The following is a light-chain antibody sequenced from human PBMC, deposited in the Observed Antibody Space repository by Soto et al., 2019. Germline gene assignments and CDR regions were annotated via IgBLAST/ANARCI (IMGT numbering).Light chain of an antibody. CDR3: QQGRNWPLS. J-gene: IGKJ2*01. CDR2: SAS. Sequence: EIVMTQSPATLSVSPGERATLSCRASQSISTELAWYQQKPGQPPRLLIYSASTRATGVPARFTGSGSGSEFTLTIGGLQSEDFADYYCQQGRNWPLSCGQGTRLEI. V-gene: IGKV3-15*01. CDR1: QSISTE.